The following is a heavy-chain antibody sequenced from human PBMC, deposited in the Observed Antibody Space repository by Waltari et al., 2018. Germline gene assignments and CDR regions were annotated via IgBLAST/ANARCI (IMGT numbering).Heavy chain of an antibody. Sequence: EVQLVQSGAEVKKPGESLTISCKGSGYSFTSYWIGWVRQMPGKGLEWMGIIYPGDSDTRYSPSFQGQVTISADKSISTAYLQWSSLKASDTAMYYCARHPGLQSAGKYYFDYWGQGTLVTVSS. CDR2: IYPGDSDT. CDR3: ARHPGLQSAGKYYFDY. D-gene: IGHD4-4*01. CDR1: GYSFTSYW. V-gene: IGHV5-51*01. J-gene: IGHJ4*02.